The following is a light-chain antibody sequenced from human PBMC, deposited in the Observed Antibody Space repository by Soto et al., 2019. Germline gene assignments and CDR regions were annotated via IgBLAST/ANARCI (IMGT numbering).Light chain of an antibody. Sequence: DIVMTQSPDSLAVSLGERATINCKSSQSVLYSSNNKNYLAWYQQKPGQPPKLLIYWASTRESGVPDRFSGSGSGTDFTLTISSLQAEDVAVYYCQQYYSTPFSGETKVEIK. CDR2: WAS. CDR3: QQYYSTP. CDR1: QSVLYSSNNKNY. V-gene: IGKV4-1*01. J-gene: IGKJ4*02.